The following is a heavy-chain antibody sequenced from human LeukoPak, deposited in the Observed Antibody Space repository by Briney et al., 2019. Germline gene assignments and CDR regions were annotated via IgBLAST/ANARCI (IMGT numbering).Heavy chain of an antibody. CDR3: ASLKNYYDSSGYLVTDAFDI. CDR2: ISGYNGNT. V-gene: IGHV1-18*01. Sequence: ASVKVSCKASGYTFTSYGISWVRRAPGQGLEWMGWISGYNGNTNYAQKLQGRVTMTTDTSTSTAYMELRSLKSDDTAVYYCASLKNYYDSSGYLVTDAFDIWGQGTMVTVSS. J-gene: IGHJ3*02. D-gene: IGHD3-22*01. CDR1: GYTFTSYG.